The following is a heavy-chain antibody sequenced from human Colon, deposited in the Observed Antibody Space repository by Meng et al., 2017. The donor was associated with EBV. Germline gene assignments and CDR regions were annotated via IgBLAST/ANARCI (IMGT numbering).Heavy chain of an antibody. CDR3: ARVSGRSFDP. Sequence: LREAAPVLGTPSKPLSLRSTCRGYSIATSRYYWSCIRQPPGKGLEWVAYIYYIGGTNYNPSLKSRLTISLDTSKNQFSLSIRSVTAADTAVYYCARVSGRSFDPWGQGTLVTVSS. CDR1: YSIATSRYY. CDR2: IYYIGGT. V-gene: IGHV4-61*01. D-gene: IGHD3-10*01. J-gene: IGHJ5*02.